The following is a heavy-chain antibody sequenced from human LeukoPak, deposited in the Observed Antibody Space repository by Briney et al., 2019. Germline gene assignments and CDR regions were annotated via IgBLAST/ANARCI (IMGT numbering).Heavy chain of an antibody. CDR2: IRYDGSNK. CDR3: AKGHIAVAGTGFDY. J-gene: IGHJ4*02. Sequence: GGSLRLTCAASGFTFSSYVMHWVRQAPGKGLEWVAFIRYDGSNKYYADSVKGRFTISRDNSKNTLYLQMNSLRAEDTAVYYCAKGHIAVAGTGFDYWGQGTLVTVSS. CDR1: GFTFSSYV. V-gene: IGHV3-30*02. D-gene: IGHD6-19*01.